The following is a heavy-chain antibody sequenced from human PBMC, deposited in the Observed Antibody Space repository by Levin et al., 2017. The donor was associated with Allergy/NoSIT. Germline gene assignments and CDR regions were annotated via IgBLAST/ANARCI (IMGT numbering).Heavy chain of an antibody. J-gene: IGHJ6*03. Sequence: SETLSLTCSVSGDSISRGFYYWSWIRQPAGEGLEWIGRIYVTGSTTYSPSLKSRVTISLDRSKDQVTLKINSVTTADTAVYYCARDLEGFSGYKPYCYTDVWGKGTTVTVSS. V-gene: IGHV4-61*02. D-gene: IGHD5-12*01. CDR2: IYVTGST. CDR1: GDSISRGFYY. CDR3: ARDLEGFSGYKPYCYTDV.